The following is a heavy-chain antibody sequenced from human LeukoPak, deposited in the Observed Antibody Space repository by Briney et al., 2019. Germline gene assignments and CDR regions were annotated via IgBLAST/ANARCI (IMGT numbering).Heavy chain of an antibody. D-gene: IGHD5-18*01. V-gene: IGHV1-2*02. CDR1: GYTFTGYY. J-gene: IGHJ4*02. CDR2: INPNSGGT. Sequence: ASVKVSCKASGYTFTGYYLHWVRQAPGQGFDWMGWINPNSGGTTYAQNFKGRVTMTWDTSISTAYMELSRLRSDDTAVYYCARVQARGYSYGSFDYWGQGTLVTVSS. CDR3: ARVQARGYSYGSFDY.